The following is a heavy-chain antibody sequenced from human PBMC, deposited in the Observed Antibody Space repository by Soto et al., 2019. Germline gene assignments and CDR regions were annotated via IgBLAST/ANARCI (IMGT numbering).Heavy chain of an antibody. V-gene: IGHV3-7*01. CDR2: IKQDGSEK. CDR3: ASRRYVWGSFFDY. D-gene: IGHD3-16*01. J-gene: IGHJ4*02. CDR1: GFTFSSYW. Sequence: GGSLRLSCAASGFTFSSYWMSWVRQAPGKGLEWVANIKQDGSEKYYVDSVKGRFTISRDNAKNSLYLQMNSLRAEDTAVYYCASRRYVWGSFFDYWGQGTLVTVSS.